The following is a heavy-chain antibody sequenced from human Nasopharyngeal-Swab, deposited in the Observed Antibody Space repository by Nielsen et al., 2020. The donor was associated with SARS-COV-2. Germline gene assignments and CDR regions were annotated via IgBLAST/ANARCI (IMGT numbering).Heavy chain of an antibody. Sequence: SVKVSCKASGFTFTSSAVQWVRQARGQRLEWIGWIVVGSGNANYAQKFQERVTITRDMSTSTAYMELSSLRSEDTAVYYCAAAISSSWYHYYYYGMDVWGQGTTVTVSS. CDR1: GFTFTSSA. J-gene: IGHJ6*02. V-gene: IGHV1-58*01. CDR2: IVVGSGNA. CDR3: AAAISSSWYHYYYYGMDV. D-gene: IGHD6-13*01.